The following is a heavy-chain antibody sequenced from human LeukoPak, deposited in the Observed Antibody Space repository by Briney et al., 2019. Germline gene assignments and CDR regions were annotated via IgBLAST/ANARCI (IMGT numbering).Heavy chain of an antibody. J-gene: IGHJ6*02. CDR2: IIPIFGTT. CDR1: GYTFTSYD. V-gene: IGHV1-69*13. D-gene: IGHD1-14*01. CDR3: ARDFVGSMAPESLYTMDV. Sequence: SVKVSCKASGYTFTSYDINWVRQAPGQGLEWMGGIIPIFGTTNYAQKFQGRVTITADESTSTAYMELSSLRSEDTAVYYCARDFVGSMAPESLYTMDVWGQGTTVTVSS.